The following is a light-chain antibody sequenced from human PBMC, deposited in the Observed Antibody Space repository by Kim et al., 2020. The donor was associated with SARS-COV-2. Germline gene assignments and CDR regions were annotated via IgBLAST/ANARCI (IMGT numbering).Light chain of an antibody. CDR1: SGNSSYA. Sequence: GPSVKLTCTLSSGNSSYAIAWHQKQPEKGPRYLMKVNSDGSHNKGDGIPDRFSGSSAGAERYLIISSLQSEDETDYYCQTWGTGWVFGGGTKLTVL. CDR2: VNSDGSH. J-gene: IGLJ3*02. CDR3: QTWGTGWV. V-gene: IGLV4-69*01.